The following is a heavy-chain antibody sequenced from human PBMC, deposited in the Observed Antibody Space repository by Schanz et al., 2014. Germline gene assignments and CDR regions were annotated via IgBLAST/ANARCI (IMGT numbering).Heavy chain of an antibody. V-gene: IGHV3-11*05. D-gene: IGHD6-13*01. CDR2: ISNSGTYT. CDR3: AKDLAAVGVFDY. CDR1: GFTFSDYY. Sequence: QVQLVESGGGLVKPGGSLRLSCAASGFTFSDYYMTWMRQAPGKGLEWISYISNSGTYTKYADSVKGRFTISRDNSKNTLDLQMNSLRAEDTAIYYCAKDLAAVGVFDYWGQGSLVTVSP. J-gene: IGHJ4*02.